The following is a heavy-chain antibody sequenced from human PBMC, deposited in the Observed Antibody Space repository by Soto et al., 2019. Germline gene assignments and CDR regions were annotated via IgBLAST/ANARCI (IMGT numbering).Heavy chain of an antibody. V-gene: IGHV3-30-3*01. CDR2: ISYDGSNK. Sequence: PGGSLRLSCAASGFTFSSYAMHWVRQAPGKGLEWVAVISYDGSNKYYADSVKGRFTISRDNSKNTLYLQMNSLRAEDTAVYYCARDSRGSYLYYFDYWGQGTLVTVSS. J-gene: IGHJ4*02. CDR1: GFTFSSYA. CDR3: ARDSRGSYLYYFDY. D-gene: IGHD1-26*01.